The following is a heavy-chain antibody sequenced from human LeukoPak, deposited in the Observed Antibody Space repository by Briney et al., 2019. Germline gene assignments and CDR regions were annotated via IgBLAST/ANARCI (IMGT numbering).Heavy chain of an antibody. CDR2: MNPNSGNS. CDR1: GYTFTSHD. D-gene: IGHD1-1*01. V-gene: IGHV1-8*01. CDR3: ARGYSPTIRTTGDDY. Sequence: ASVKVSCKASGYTFTSHDINWVRQAAGQGLEWMGWMNPNSGNSGYAQNFQGRVIMTRDTSITTAYMELHSLRSEDTAVYYCARGYSPTIRTTGDDYWGQGTLVTVSS. J-gene: IGHJ4*02.